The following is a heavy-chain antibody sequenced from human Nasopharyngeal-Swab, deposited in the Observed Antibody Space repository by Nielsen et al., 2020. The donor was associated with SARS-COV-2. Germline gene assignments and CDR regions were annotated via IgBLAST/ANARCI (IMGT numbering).Heavy chain of an antibody. J-gene: IGHJ6*02. Sequence: HAPGQERGGLGIFNPSGGSTSYAQKFQGRVTMTRDTSTSTVYMELSSLRSEDTAVYYCARDTRLRGYSGYDSRYYYYYGMDVWGQGTTVTVSS. V-gene: IGHV1-46*01. CDR3: ARDTRLRGYSGYDSRYYYYYGMDV. CDR2: FNPSGGST. D-gene: IGHD5-12*01.